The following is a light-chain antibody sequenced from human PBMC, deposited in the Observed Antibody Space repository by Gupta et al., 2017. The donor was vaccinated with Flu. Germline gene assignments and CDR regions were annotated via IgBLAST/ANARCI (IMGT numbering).Light chain of an antibody. CDR2: LGS. Sequence: IVMTQSPLSLPVTPGEPASISCRSSQSLLHSNGYNYLDWYLQKPGQSPQLLIYLGSTRASGVPDRFSGSGSGTDFTLKISRVEAEDVGVYYCMQALQTPLTFGPGTKVDIK. J-gene: IGKJ3*01. CDR3: MQALQTPLT. CDR1: QSLLHSNGYNY. V-gene: IGKV2-28*01.